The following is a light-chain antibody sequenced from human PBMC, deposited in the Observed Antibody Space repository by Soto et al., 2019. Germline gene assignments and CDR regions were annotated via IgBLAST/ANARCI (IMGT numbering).Light chain of an antibody. CDR1: SRDIGSYNL. CDR2: DAS. CDR3: CSYTGNFTLL. V-gene: IGLV2-23*01. J-gene: IGLJ3*02. Sequence: QSALTQPASVSGSPGQSITMSCTGTSRDIGSYNLVYWYQQHPGKVPKLMIYDASKRPSGVSSRFSGSKSSNTASLTISGLQVEDEADYYCCSYTGNFTLLFGGGTKLTVL.